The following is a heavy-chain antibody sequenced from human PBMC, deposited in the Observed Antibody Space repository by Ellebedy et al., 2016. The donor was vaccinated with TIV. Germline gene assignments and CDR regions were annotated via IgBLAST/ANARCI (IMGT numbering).Heavy chain of an antibody. J-gene: IGHJ6*02. V-gene: IGHV4-39*07. CDR2: LFYSGST. CDR3: GRAADYYGVDV. CDR1: GGSISSSSYY. Sequence: SETLSLTCSVSGGSISSSSYYWGWIRQPPGKGLEWLGSLFYSGSTYYNPSLKSRVTISVDTSRDQFSLKLNSVTAADTAVYYCGRAADYYGVDVWGQGTTVTVSS.